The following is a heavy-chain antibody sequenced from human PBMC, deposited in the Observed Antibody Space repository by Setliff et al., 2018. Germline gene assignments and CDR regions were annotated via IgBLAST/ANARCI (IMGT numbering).Heavy chain of an antibody. Sequence: PSETLSLTCAVYGGSFSGYYWSWIRQPPGKGLEWIGEINQSGSTNYNPSLKSRVTISVDTSKNQFSLKLSSVTAADTAVYYCARGPPKYLRISGYYYYYMDVWGKGTTVTVSS. CDR1: GGSFSGYY. J-gene: IGHJ6*03. D-gene: IGHD3-10*01. CDR3: ARGPPKYLRISGYYYYYMDV. CDR2: INQSGST. V-gene: IGHV4-34*01.